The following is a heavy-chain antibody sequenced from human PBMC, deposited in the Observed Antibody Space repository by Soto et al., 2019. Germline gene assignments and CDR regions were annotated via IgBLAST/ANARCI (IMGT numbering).Heavy chain of an antibody. Sequence: SETLTLTCAVYGASFSGYYCSWIRQAPGKGLEWIGEIHPSGSTYYNPSLKSRVTLSVDRSKNQFSLKVRSVTAADTAVYYCARETYGDYVGYFDPWGQGIQVTVSS. V-gene: IGHV4-34*01. CDR2: IHPSGST. CDR1: GASFSGYY. J-gene: IGHJ5*02. CDR3: ARETYGDYVGYFDP. D-gene: IGHD4-17*01.